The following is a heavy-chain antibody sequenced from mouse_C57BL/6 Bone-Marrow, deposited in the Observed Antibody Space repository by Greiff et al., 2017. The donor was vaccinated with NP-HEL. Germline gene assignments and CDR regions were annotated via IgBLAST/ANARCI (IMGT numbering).Heavy chain of an antibody. CDR1: GFNIKDDY. CDR3: TTGGSSPYAMDY. CDR2: LDPENGDT. Sequence: VQLQQSGAELVRPGASVKLSCTVSGFNIKDDYMHWVKQRPEQGLEWIGWLDPENGDTEYASKFQGKATITADKSSNTAYLQLSSLTSEDTAVYYCTTGGSSPYAMDYWGQGTSVTVSS. D-gene: IGHD1-1*01. V-gene: IGHV14-4*01. J-gene: IGHJ4*01.